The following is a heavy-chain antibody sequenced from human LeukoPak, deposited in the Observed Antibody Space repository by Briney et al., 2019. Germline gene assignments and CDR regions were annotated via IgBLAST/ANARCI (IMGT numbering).Heavy chain of an antibody. V-gene: IGHV1-18*01. CDR2: ISAYNGNT. Sequence: GASVKVSCKASGYTATHYGIYRVRQAPGQGVEGMAWISAYNGNTNYAQKLQGRVTVTTDTSMSTAYMELRSLRSDDTAMYYCARAEGVVVAAHIDVWGKGTTVTVSS. CDR1: GYTATHYG. D-gene: IGHD2-15*01. CDR3: ARAEGVVVAAHIDV. J-gene: IGHJ6*03.